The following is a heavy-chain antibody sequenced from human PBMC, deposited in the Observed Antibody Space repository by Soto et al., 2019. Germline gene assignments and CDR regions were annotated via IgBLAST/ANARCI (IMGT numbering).Heavy chain of an antibody. CDR3: AKGGYYDSSGYLGWLDY. J-gene: IGHJ4*02. CDR1: GFTFSSYG. D-gene: IGHD3-22*01. CDR2: ISYDGSNR. V-gene: IGHV3-30*18. Sequence: QVQLVESGGGVVQPGRSLRLSCAASGFTFSSYGIHWVRQAPGKGLEWVAVISYDGSNRYYADSVKGRITISRYNSKNALYLQMNSLRAEDTAVYYCAKGGYYDSSGYLGWLDYWGQGTLVTVSS.